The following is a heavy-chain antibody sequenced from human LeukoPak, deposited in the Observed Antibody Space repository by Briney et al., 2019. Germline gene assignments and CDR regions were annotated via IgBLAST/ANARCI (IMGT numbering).Heavy chain of an antibody. J-gene: IGHJ4*02. D-gene: IGHD5-24*01. CDR2: INHSGST. CDR3: ASRFPHRDGYNRDY. V-gene: IGHV4-34*01. Sequence: PSETLSLTCAVYGGSFSGYYWSWIRQPPGKGLEWIGEINHSGSTNYNPSLKSRVTISVDTSRNQFSLKLSSVTAADTAVYYRASRFPHRDGYNRDYWGQGTLVTVSS. CDR1: GGSFSGYY.